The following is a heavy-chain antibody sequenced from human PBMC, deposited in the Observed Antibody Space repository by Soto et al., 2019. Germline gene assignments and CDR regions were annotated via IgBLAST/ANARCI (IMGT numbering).Heavy chain of an antibody. J-gene: IGHJ6*02. CDR2: IIPIFGTA. Sequence: GASVKVSCKASGGTFSSYAISWVRQAPGQGLEWRGGIIPIFGTANYAQKFQGRVTITADESTSTAYMELSSLRSEDTDVYYCARGRTAMVTGYYYYGMDVWGQGTTVTVSS. CDR1: GGTFSSYA. D-gene: IGHD5-18*01. V-gene: IGHV1-69*13. CDR3: ARGRTAMVTGYYYYGMDV.